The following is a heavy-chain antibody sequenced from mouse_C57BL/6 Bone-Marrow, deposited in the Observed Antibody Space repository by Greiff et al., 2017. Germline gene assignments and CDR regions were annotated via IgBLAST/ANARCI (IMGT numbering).Heavy chain of an antibody. J-gene: IGHJ3*01. CDR2: ISYDGSN. CDR3: ARDSSGYGFAY. D-gene: IGHD3-2*02. Sequence: EVQLKESGPGLVKPSQSLSLTCSVTGYSITSGYYWNWIRQFPGNKLEWMGYISYDGSNNYNPSLKNRISITRDTSKNQFFLKLNSVTTEDTATYYCARDSSGYGFAYWGQGTLVTVSA. V-gene: IGHV3-6*01. CDR1: GYSITSGYY.